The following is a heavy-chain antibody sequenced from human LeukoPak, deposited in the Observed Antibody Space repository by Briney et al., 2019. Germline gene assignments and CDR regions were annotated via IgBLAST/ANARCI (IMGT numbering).Heavy chain of an antibody. V-gene: IGHV4-30-2*01. Sequence: PSETLSLTCAVSSGSISSGDYSWSWIRQPPGKGLEWIGYIYHGGITYYNPSLESRVTISIDRSKNQFSLNLSSVTAADTAVYYCARGMTTFNWFDPWGQGILVTVAS. D-gene: IGHD4-11*01. CDR1: SGSISSGDYS. CDR2: IYHGGIT. J-gene: IGHJ5*02. CDR3: ARGMTTFNWFDP.